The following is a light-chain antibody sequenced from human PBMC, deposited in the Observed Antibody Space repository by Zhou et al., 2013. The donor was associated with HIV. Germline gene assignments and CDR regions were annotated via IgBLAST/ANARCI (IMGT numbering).Light chain of an antibody. CDR2: GAS. Sequence: EIVLTQSPGTLSLSPGERATPSCRASQSVSSRFLAWFQQKPGQAPRLLISGASSRATGIPDRFSGIGSGTDFTLTISRLEPEDFAVYYCQQYGSSPPITFGQGTRLEIK. V-gene: IGKV3-20*01. CDR3: QQYGSSPPIT. CDR1: QSVSSRF. J-gene: IGKJ5*01.